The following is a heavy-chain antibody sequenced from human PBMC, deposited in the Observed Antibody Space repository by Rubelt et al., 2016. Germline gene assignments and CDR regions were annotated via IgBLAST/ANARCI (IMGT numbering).Heavy chain of an antibody. CDR3: ARDLTNDSRDCHQYYFDY. CDR1: GGSFSGYY. D-gene: IGHD3-22*01. V-gene: IGHV4-34*01. CDR2: INHSGST. J-gene: IGHJ4*02. Sequence: QVQLQQWGAGLLKPSETLSLTCAVYGGSFSGYYWSWIRQPPGKGLEWIGEINHSGSTNYNPSLKGRATISIDQSKNQFSLKMSYVTAAEPAVYYCARDLTNDSRDCHQYYFDYWGQGTLVTVSS.